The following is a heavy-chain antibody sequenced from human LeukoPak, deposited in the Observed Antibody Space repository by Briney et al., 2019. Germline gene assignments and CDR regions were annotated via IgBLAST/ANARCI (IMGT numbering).Heavy chain of an antibody. Sequence: GGSLRLSCAASGFTFDDYGMSWVRQAPGKGLEWVSGTNWNGGSTGYADSVKGRFTISRDNAKNSLYLQMNSLRAEDTALYHCARAIAVAEGINVAFDIWGQGTMVTVSS. CDR3: ARAIAVAEGINVAFDI. D-gene: IGHD6-19*01. J-gene: IGHJ3*02. CDR1: GFTFDDYG. V-gene: IGHV3-20*01. CDR2: TNWNGGST.